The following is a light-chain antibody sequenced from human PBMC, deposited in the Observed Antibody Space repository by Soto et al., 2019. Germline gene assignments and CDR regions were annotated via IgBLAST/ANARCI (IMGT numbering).Light chain of an antibody. CDR2: AAS. Sequence: DIQMTQSPSSLSASVGDRVNITCRASQGISNYLAWYQQIPGKVPKLLISAASSFQSGVPSRFSGSGSGTAFTLTISTLQPVDVATCYYQKYTNVLAFGGGTKVEIK. J-gene: IGKJ4*01. V-gene: IGKV1-27*01. CDR1: QGISNY. CDR3: QKYTNVLA.